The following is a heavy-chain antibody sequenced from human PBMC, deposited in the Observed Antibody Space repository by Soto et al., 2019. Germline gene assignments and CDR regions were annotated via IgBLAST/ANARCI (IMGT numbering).Heavy chain of an antibody. CDR2: ISYDGSDK. V-gene: IGHV3-30*18. CDR3: AKDKTAVHY. J-gene: IGHJ4*02. Sequence: GGSLRLSCAASGFTFSSYGMHWVRQAPGKGLEWVAIISYDGSDKYYADSVKGRFTTSRDNSKNTLYLQMNSLTTEDTAVYYCAKDKTAVHYWGQGTQVTVSS. CDR1: GFTFSSYG.